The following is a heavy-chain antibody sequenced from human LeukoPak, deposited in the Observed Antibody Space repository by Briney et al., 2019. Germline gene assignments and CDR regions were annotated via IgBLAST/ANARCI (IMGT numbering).Heavy chain of an antibody. CDR1: GYSFTTYW. CDR3: ARRAVPAEYFQQ. Sequence: GESLKISXKGSGYSFTTYWIGWVGRMPGKGLEWMGIIYPGDSDTRYSPSFQGQVTISTDKSISTAYLQWSSLKASDTAIYYCARRAVPAEYFQQWGQGTLVTVSS. CDR2: IYPGDSDT. J-gene: IGHJ1*01. V-gene: IGHV5-51*03.